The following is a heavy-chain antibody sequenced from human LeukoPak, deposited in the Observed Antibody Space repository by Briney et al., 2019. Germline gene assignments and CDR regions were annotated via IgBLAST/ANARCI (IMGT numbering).Heavy chain of an antibody. D-gene: IGHD1-14*01. V-gene: IGHV1-69*13. CDR2: IITIFGTA. CDR3: ARDRSEPGEVYMDV. J-gene: IGHJ6*03. Sequence: SVKVSCKASGGTFSSYAISWVRQAPGQGLEWMGGIITIFGTAKYAQKFQGRVTITADESTSTAYMELSSLRSEDTAVYYCARDRSEPGEVYMDVWGKGTTVTISS. CDR1: GGTFSSYA.